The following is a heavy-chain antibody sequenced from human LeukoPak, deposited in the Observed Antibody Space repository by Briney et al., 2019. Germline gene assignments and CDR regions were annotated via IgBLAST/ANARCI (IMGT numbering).Heavy chain of an antibody. V-gene: IGHV4-61*02. CDR3: ARYIVSYPHDAFDI. J-gene: IGHJ3*02. CDR1: GGSISSGSYY. D-gene: IGHD2-15*01. CDR2: MYTSGST. Sequence: KTSQTLSLTCTVPGGSISSGSYYWSWIRQPAGKGLEWIGRMYTSGSTNYNTSLKSRVTISVDTSKNQFSLKLSSVTAADTAFYYCARYIVSYPHDAFDIWGQGTMVTVSS.